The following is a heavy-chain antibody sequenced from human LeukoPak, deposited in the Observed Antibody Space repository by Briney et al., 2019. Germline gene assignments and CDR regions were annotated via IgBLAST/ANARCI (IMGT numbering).Heavy chain of an antibody. D-gene: IGHD6-13*01. V-gene: IGHV4-59*12. J-gene: IGHJ5*02. Sequence: SETLSLTCTVSGDSISSYSWSWIRQPPGKGLEWIGYISSSGSTNYSPSLKSRVTISVDTSKNQFSLKLSSVTAADTAVYYCATQAAAGPFNWFDPWGQGTLVTVSS. CDR2: ISSSGST. CDR1: GDSISSYS. CDR3: ATQAAAGPFNWFDP.